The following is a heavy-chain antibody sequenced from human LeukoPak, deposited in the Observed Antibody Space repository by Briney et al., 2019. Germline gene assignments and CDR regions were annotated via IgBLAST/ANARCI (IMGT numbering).Heavy chain of an antibody. CDR3: ARGYYYGSGSYPYYFDY. J-gene: IGHJ4*02. D-gene: IGHD3-10*01. CDR2: INPSGGST. CDR1: GYTFTIYY. V-gene: IGHV1-46*01. Sequence: ASVKVSCKASGYTFTIYYIHWVRQAPGQGLEWMGIINPSGGSTSYAQKFQDRVTMTRDTSTSTVYMELSSLRSEDTAVYYCARGYYYGSGSYPYYFDYWGQGTLVTVSS.